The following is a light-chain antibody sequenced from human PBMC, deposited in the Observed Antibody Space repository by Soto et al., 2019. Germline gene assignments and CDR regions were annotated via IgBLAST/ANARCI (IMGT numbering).Light chain of an antibody. CDR3: QQRSDWWT. CDR1: QSVTSSH. V-gene: IGKV3-11*01. CDR2: DAS. J-gene: IGKJ1*01. Sequence: EIVLTQSPGTLSLSPGERATLSCRASQSVTSSHLAWYQQKPGQAPRLLIYDASNRATGIPARFSGSGSGTDFTLTISSLEPEDFAVYYCQQRSDWWTFGQGTKVEIK.